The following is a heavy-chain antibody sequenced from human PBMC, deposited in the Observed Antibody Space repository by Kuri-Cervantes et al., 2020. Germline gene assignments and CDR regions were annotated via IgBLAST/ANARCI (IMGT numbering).Heavy chain of an antibody. Sequence: GGSLRLSCAASGFTFSSYAMSWVRQAPGKGLEWVSAISGSGGSTYYADSVKGRFTISRDNSKNTLYLQMNSLRAEDTAVYYCARGTSITIFGVVTTSYYFDYWGQGTLVTVSS. CDR1: GFTFSSYA. CDR3: ARGTSITIFGVVTTSYYFDY. CDR2: ISGSGGST. D-gene: IGHD3-3*01. V-gene: IGHV3-23*01. J-gene: IGHJ4*02.